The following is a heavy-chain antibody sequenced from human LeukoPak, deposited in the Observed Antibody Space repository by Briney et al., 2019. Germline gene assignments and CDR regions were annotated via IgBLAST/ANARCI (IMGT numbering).Heavy chain of an antibody. CDR2: IYPGGSET. D-gene: IGHD5-24*01. J-gene: IGHJ4*02. Sequence: GDSLKISCQGLGYSFSSYWNVWVRKRPGKGLEWMGIIYPGGSETRYDPSFQGQVTISADSSTSTAYLQWSSLRASDTAMYYCARAGRDGYNQNFDHWGQGTLVTVSS. V-gene: IGHV5-51*02. CDR1: GYSFSSYW. CDR3: ARAGRDGYNQNFDH.